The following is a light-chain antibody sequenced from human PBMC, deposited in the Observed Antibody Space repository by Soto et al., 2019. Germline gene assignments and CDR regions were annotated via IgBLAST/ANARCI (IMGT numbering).Light chain of an antibody. CDR1: RSDVGGYNY. CDR2: EVS. V-gene: IGLV2-8*01. J-gene: IGLJ1*01. CDR3: SSYAGSTPYV. Sequence: QSALTQPPSASGSPGQSVTISCTGTRSDVGGYNYVSWYQQHPGKAPKLMIYEVSKRPSGVPDRFSGSKSGNTASLTVSGLQAEDEADYYCSSYAGSTPYVFGTGTKLTVL.